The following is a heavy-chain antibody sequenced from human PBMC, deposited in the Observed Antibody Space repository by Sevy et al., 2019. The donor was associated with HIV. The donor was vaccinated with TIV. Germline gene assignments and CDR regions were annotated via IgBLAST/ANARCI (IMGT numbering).Heavy chain of an antibody. D-gene: IGHD3-10*01. J-gene: IGHJ4*02. V-gene: IGHV3-30-3*01. CDR1: GFTFSSYA. Sequence: GGSLRLSCAASGFTFSSYAMHWVRQAPGKGLEWVAVISYDGSNKYYADSVKGRFTISRDNSKNTLYLQMNSLRAEDTAVYYCARDRLNPLYYSWDFDYWGQGTLVTVSS. CDR2: ISYDGSNK. CDR3: ARDRLNPLYYSWDFDY.